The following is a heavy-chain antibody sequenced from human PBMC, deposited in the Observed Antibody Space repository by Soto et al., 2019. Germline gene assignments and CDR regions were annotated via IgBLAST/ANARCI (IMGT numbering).Heavy chain of an antibody. CDR3: ARLIAAAGLYNWLDP. V-gene: IGHV1-18*01. D-gene: IGHD6-13*01. CDR2: ISAYNGNT. Sequence: VQLMQSGAEVKKPGASVKVSCKASGYTFTSYGITWVRQAPGQGLEWMGWISAYNGNTNYAQKFQGRVTMTTDTSTRTAFMELRSLRSDDTAVYYCARLIAAAGLYNWLDPWGQGTLVTVSS. J-gene: IGHJ5*02. CDR1: GYTFTSYG.